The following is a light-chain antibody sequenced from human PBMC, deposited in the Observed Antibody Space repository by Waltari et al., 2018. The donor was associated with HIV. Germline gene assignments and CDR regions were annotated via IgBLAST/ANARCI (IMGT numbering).Light chain of an antibody. CDR3: LSADSSGTYV. J-gene: IGLJ1*01. CDR2: KNT. V-gene: IGLV3-25*03. Sequence: SSELTQPPSVSVSPGQTARITCSGDASPQPYTHWFQQKPGQAPVVAIHKNTERPSGIPERFSASRSGTTVTLTITGVQTDDEADYYCLSADSSGTYVFGPGTTVTVL. CDR1: ASPQPY.